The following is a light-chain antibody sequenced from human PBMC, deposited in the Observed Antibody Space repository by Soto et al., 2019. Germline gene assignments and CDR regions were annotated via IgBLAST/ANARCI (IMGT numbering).Light chain of an antibody. V-gene: IGLV2-14*01. J-gene: IGLJ1*01. CDR1: SSDVGDYNY. Sequence: QSALTQPASVSGSPGQSITISYTGTSSDVGDYNYVSWYQQHPGKAPKLMLYDVSNRPSGISNRFSGSKSGNTASLTISGLQAEDEADYYCSSYTSSSTLFGTGTKVTVL. CDR2: DVS. CDR3: SSYTSSSTL.